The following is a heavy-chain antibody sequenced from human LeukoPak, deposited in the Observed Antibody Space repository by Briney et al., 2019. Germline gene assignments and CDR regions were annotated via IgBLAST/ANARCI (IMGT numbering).Heavy chain of an antibody. CDR1: GYTFTGYY. Sequence: ASVKVSCKASGYTFTGYYMHWVRQAPGQGLEWMGWINPNSGGTNYAQKFQGRVTMTRDTSISTAYMELSRLRSDDTAVYYCARGGGSSSWNHYYYMDVWGKGTTVTISS. J-gene: IGHJ6*03. CDR2: INPNSGGT. D-gene: IGHD6-13*01. CDR3: ARGGGSSSWNHYYYMDV. V-gene: IGHV1-2*02.